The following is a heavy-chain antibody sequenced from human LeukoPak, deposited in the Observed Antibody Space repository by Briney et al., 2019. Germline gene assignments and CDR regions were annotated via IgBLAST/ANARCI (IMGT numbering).Heavy chain of an antibody. V-gene: IGHV4-39*07. CDR1: GGSISSSSYY. D-gene: IGHD4-17*01. J-gene: IGHJ4*02. CDR2: IYYSGST. Sequence: SETLSLTCTVSGGSISSSSYYWGWIRQPPGKGLEWIGSIYYSGSTYYNPSLKSRVTISVDTSKNQFSLKLSSVTAADTAVYYCARDSHEEGVTTYFDYWGQGTLDTVSS. CDR3: ARDSHEEGVTTYFDY.